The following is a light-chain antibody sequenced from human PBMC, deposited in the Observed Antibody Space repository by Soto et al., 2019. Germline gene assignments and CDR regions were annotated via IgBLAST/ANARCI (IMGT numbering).Light chain of an antibody. CDR1: QSVTVN. CDR2: RAS. CDR3: QQYNDWPPRWT. J-gene: IGKJ1*01. Sequence: EIVMTQSPATLSLSPGERATLSCRASQSVTVNLAWYQQKPGQAPRLLIYRASTRATGIPARFSGGGSGIEFTLTISSLQSEDFAVYICQQYNDWPPRWTFGQGTKVEIK. V-gene: IGKV3-15*01.